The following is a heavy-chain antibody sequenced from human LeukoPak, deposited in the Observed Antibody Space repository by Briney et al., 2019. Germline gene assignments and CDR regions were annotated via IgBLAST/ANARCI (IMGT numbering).Heavy chain of an antibody. Sequence: PGGSLRLSCAASGFTFSSYGMHWVRQAPGKGLEWVAVIWYDGSNKYYADSVKGRFSISRDNSKNSLSLEMNSLRTEDTAMYYCARESGKFDYWGQGTLVAVSS. CDR1: GFTFSSYG. CDR2: IWYDGSNK. V-gene: IGHV3-33*01. CDR3: ARESGKFDY. J-gene: IGHJ4*02.